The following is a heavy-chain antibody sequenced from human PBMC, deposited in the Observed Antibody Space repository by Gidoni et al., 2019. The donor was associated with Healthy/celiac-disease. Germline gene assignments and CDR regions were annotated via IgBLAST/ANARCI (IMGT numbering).Heavy chain of an antibody. D-gene: IGHD5-18*01. Sequence: EVQLLESGGGLVQPGGSLILSCAASGFTFSSYAMSWVRQAPGKGLEWVSAMSGSGGSTYYADSVKGRFTISRDNSKNTLYLQMNSLRAEDTAVYYCAKGGYSYVYYFDYWGQGTLVTVSS. CDR2: MSGSGGST. J-gene: IGHJ4*02. CDR3: AKGGYSYVYYFDY. CDR1: GFTFSSYA. V-gene: IGHV3-23*01.